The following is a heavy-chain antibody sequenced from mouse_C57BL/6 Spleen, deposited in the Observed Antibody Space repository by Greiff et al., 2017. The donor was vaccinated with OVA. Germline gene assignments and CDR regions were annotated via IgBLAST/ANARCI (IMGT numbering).Heavy chain of an antibody. J-gene: IGHJ3*01. V-gene: IGHV1-26*01. Sequence: EVMLQQSGPELVKPGASVKISCKASGYTFTDYYMNWVKQSHGKSLEWIGDINPNNGGTSYNQKFKGKATLTVDKSSSTAYMELRSLTSEDSAVYYCARSLYDYDGFAYWGQGTLVTVSA. CDR1: GYTFTDYY. CDR3: ARSLYDYDGFAY. D-gene: IGHD2-4*01. CDR2: INPNNGGT.